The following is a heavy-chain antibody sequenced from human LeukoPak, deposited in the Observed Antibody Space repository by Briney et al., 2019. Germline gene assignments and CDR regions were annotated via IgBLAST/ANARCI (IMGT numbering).Heavy chain of an antibody. CDR2: IYPGDSDT. D-gene: IGHD6-13*01. J-gene: IGHJ1*01. CDR1: GYSFTSYW. Sequence: GESLKISCKGSGYSFTSYWIGWVGQLPGKGLEGMGIIYPGDSDTRYSPYFQGQVTISADKSISTAYLQWSSLKASDTAMYYCAKGSSSHEYFQHWGQGTLVTVSS. V-gene: IGHV5-51*01. CDR3: AKGSSSHEYFQH.